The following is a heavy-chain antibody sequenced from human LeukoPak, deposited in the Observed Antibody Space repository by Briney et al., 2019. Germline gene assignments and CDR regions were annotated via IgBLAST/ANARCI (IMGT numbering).Heavy chain of an antibody. D-gene: IGHD3-10*01. CDR2: ISSSSIYI. J-gene: IGHJ4*02. V-gene: IGHV3-21*01. CDR3: ARVLKNYYGSAYDF. CDR1: GFTFSRYS. Sequence: GGSLRLSCAASGFTFSRYSMNWVRQAPGKGLEWVSSISSSSIYIYYADSVKGRFTISRDKSENSLYLQLNSLRVEDTAVYFCARVLKNYYGSAYDFWGQGTLVTVAS.